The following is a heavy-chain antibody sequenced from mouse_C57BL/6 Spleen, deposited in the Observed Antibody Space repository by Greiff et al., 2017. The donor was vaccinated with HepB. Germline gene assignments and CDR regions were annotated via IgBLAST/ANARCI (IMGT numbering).Heavy chain of an antibody. CDR3: ARSRTGTWYFDV. CDR1: GYTFTSYW. J-gene: IGHJ1*03. V-gene: IGHV1-50*01. CDR2: IDPSDSYT. D-gene: IGHD4-1*01. Sequence: QVQLQQPGAELVKPGASVKLSCKASGYTFTSYWMQWVKQRPGQGLEWIGEIDPSDSYTNYNQKFKGKATLTVDTSSSTAYMQLSSLTSEDSAVYYCARSRTGTWYFDVGGTGTTVTVSS.